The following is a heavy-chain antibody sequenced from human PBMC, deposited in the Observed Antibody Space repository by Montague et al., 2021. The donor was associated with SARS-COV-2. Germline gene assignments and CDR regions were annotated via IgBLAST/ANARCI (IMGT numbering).Heavy chain of an antibody. CDR1: GYSISSGYY. CDR2: IEYSGST. CDR3: ARDITLGMDV. Sequence: SETRSLTCTVSGYSISSGYYWGWVRQTPGKGLEWLGFIEYSGSTYYNPSLKTRVTMSLDTSKNQFSLKLTSVTAADTALYYCARDITLGMDVWGRGTTVTVSS. V-gene: IGHV4-38-2*02. J-gene: IGHJ6*02.